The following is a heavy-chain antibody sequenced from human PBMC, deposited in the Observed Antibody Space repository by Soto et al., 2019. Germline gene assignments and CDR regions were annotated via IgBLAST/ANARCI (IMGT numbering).Heavy chain of an antibody. D-gene: IGHD3-22*01. CDR3: ARSDSSGKHFDY. Sequence: QVHLVESGGGVVQPGRSLRLSCAASGFTFSTYGMHWVRQAPGKGLEWVAVISYDGNNKYYTDTVKGRVTISRDNSKNTLYLQMNSLRADDTTVYYCARSDSSGKHFDYWGQGTLVTVSS. CDR2: ISYDGNNK. V-gene: IGHV3-30*03. CDR1: GFTFSTYG. J-gene: IGHJ4*02.